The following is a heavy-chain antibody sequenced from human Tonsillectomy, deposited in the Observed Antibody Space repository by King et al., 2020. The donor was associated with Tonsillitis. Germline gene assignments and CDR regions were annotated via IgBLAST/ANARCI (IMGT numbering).Heavy chain of an antibody. D-gene: IGHD2-2*02. Sequence: VQLVESGGGLVKPGGSLRLSCAASGFTFSDYYMSWIRQAPGKGLEWVSYISSSGSTIYSADSVKGRFTISRDNAKNSLYLQMSSLRAEDTAVYYCARGRFCSSTSCYTRFLVNYWGQGTLVTVSS. V-gene: IGHV3-11*01. CDR2: ISSSGSTI. J-gene: IGHJ4*02. CDR3: ARGRFCSSTSCYTRFLVNY. CDR1: GFTFSDYY.